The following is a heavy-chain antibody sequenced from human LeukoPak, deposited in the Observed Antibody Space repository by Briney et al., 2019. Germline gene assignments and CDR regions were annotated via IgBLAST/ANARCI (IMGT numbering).Heavy chain of an antibody. D-gene: IGHD3-3*01. CDR3: ARADRDFWSRFNDY. Sequence: ASVKVSCKASGGTFSSYAISWVRQAPGQGLEWMGGIIPIFGTANYAQKFQGRVTMTTDTSTSTAYMELRSLRSDDTAVYYCARADRDFWSRFNDYWGQGTLVTVSS. CDR2: IIPIFGTA. J-gene: IGHJ4*02. V-gene: IGHV1-69*05. CDR1: GGTFSSYA.